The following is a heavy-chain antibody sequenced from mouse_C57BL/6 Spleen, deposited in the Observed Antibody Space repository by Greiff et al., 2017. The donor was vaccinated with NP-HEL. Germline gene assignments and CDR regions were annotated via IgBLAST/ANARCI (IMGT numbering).Heavy chain of an antibody. CDR1: GFSLSTFGMG. CDR2: IWWDDDK. Sequence: QVTLKVSGSGILQPSQTLSLTCSFSGFSLSTFGMGVGWIRQPSGKGLEWLAHIWWDDDKYYNPALKSRLTISKDTSKNQVFLKFSNVDTADTATYYFARMRSTMVRRGDAMDDWGQGTSVTVSS. CDR3: ARMRSTMVRRGDAMDD. J-gene: IGHJ4*01. D-gene: IGHD2-1*01. V-gene: IGHV8-8*01.